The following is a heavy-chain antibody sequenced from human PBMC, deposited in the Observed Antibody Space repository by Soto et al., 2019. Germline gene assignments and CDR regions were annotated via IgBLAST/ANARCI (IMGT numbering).Heavy chain of an antibody. D-gene: IGHD2-15*01. J-gene: IGHJ4*02. V-gene: IGHV3-23*01. CDR1: GFTFNNYA. CDR2: VSGNSGSS. Sequence: EVQLLESGGGLVQPGGSLRLSCAASGFTFNNYAMSWVRQAPGKGLEWVSVVSGNSGSSGYADSAKGRFTISRDNSKNALDLQMNSLRDEDTAVYYCAKVIVVIAAAGDYFDYWGQGTLVTVAS. CDR3: AKVIVVIAAAGDYFDY.